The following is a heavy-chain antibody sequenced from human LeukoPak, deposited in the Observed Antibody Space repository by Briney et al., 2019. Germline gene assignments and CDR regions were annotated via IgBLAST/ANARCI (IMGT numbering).Heavy chain of an antibody. J-gene: IGHJ2*01. CDR2: INHSGST. D-gene: IGHD3-3*01. CDR1: GGSFSGYY. V-gene: IGHV4-34*01. Sequence: SETLSLTCAVYGGSFSGYYWSWIRQPPGKGLEWIGEINHSGSTNYNPSLKSRVTISVDTSKSQFSLKLSSVTAADTAVYYCARALKFFRYFDLWGRGTLVTVSS. CDR3: ARALKFFRYFDL.